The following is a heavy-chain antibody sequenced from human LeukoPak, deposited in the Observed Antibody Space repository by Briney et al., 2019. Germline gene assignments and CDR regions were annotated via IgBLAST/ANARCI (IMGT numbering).Heavy chain of an antibody. J-gene: IGHJ4*02. CDR1: GFTFRTYS. V-gene: IGHV3-15*01. CDR3: TADLSDSSAWSFDY. CDR2: IRTKSEGEPT. D-gene: IGHD3-22*01. Sequence: GGSLRLSCAASGFTFRTYSMNWVRQAPGKGLEWIGRIRTKSEGEPTDYPGPVKGRFTISRDHSKNTLYLQMNSLRTEDTAVYYCTADLSDSSAWSFDYWGQGTLVTVSS.